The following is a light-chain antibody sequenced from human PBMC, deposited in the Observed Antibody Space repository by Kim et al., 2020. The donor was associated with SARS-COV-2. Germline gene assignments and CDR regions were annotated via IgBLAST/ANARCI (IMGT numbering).Light chain of an antibody. V-gene: IGLV2-14*03. J-gene: IGLJ2*01. CDR3: SSYTSDSIVV. Sequence: QSALTQPASVSGSHGQSIAISCTGSSNDVGSYNYVSWYQQHPGEVPKLMIFDVTNRPSGVSNRFSGSKSGNTASLTISGLQAEDEADYYCSSYTSDSIVVFGGGTRLTVL. CDR1: SNDVGSYNY. CDR2: DVT.